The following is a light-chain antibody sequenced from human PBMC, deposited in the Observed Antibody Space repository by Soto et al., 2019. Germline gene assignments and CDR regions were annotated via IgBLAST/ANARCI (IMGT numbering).Light chain of an antibody. V-gene: IGKV3D-15*01. Sequence: EIVMTQSPATLSVSPGERATLSCRASQSVSSYLAWYQQKPGQAPRLLIYDASNRATGIPARFSGSGSGTEFSLTISSLQSEDFAVYYCQQYSEWPWTFGQGTKVDIK. CDR3: QQYSEWPWT. CDR1: QSVSSY. J-gene: IGKJ1*01. CDR2: DAS.